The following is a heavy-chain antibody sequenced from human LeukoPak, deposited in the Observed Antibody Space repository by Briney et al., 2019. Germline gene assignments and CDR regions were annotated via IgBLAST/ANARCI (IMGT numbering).Heavy chain of an antibody. V-gene: IGHV3-23*01. Sequence: GGSLRLSCAAAGFTVISYAMSWVSQPPGKGREWVSSISGSGGSTYYADPVKGRFTISRDNSKNTLYLKMNSLRAEDTAVYSCAKDAGAAGTWYYFDYWGQGTLVTVSS. D-gene: IGHD6-13*01. CDR1: GFTVISYA. J-gene: IGHJ4*02. CDR3: AKDAGAAGTWYYFDY. CDR2: ISGSGGST.